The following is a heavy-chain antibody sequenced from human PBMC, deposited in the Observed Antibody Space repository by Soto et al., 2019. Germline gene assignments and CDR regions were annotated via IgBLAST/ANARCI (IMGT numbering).Heavy chain of an antibody. CDR1: GYTFTSYS. CDR3: ASAMNYSHGYL. J-gene: IGHJ4*02. D-gene: IGHD5-18*01. Sequence: GESLKISCKGSGYTFTSYSIGWVRQMPGKGLEWMGIIYTSDSDTRYSPSFQGQVTISVDKSISTAYLQWSSLKASDTAIYYCASAMNYSHGYLWGQGTLVIVSS. V-gene: IGHV5-51*01. CDR2: IYTSDSDT.